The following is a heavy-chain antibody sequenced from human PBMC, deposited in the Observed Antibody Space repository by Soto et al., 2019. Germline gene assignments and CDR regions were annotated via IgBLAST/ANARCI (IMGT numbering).Heavy chain of an antibody. CDR1: GFTFSSYA. V-gene: IGHV3-23*01. CDR3: AKDTTYYDSSGYYYAPLDY. J-gene: IGHJ4*02. CDR2: ISGSGGST. Sequence: GGSLRLSCAASGFTFSSYAMSWVRQAPGKGLEWVSAISGSGGSTYYADSVKGRFTISRDNSKNTLYLQMNSLRAEDTAVYYCAKDTTYYDSSGYYYAPLDYWGQGTLVTISS. D-gene: IGHD3-22*01.